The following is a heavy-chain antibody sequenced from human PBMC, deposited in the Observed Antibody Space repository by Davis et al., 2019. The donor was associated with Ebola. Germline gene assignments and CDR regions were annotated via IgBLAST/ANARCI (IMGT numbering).Heavy chain of an antibody. J-gene: IGHJ4*02. CDR1: GYTFTSYA. D-gene: IGHD1-7*01. CDR2: INAGNGNT. V-gene: IGHV1-3*01. CDR3: ARGQLELRTSSYYFDY. Sequence: ASVKVSCKASGYTFTSYAMHWVRQAPGQRLEWMGWINAGNGNTKYSQKFQGRVTITRDTSASTAYMELSSLRSEDTAVYYCARGQLELRTSSYYFDYWGQGTLVTVSP.